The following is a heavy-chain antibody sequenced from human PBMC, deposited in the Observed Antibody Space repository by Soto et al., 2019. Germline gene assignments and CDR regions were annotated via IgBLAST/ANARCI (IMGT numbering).Heavy chain of an antibody. CDR3: VRAHALGVSNWFDP. CDR2: INPHSGAT. V-gene: IGHV1-2*02. J-gene: IGHJ5*02. Sequence: GASVKVSCKGSDLIFSANSIHWVRQAPVLGLEWLGWINPHSGATTYPQKFLGRVTMRADSSASTAYIDRARLKSDDTAVYYCVRAHALGVSNWFDPWGRGTLVTVSS. CDR1: DLIFSANS. D-gene: IGHD2-8*01.